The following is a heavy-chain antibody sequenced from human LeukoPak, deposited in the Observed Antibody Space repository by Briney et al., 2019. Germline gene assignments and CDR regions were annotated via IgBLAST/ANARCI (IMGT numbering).Heavy chain of an antibody. CDR3: ATGVLRYFDWWNY. V-gene: IGHV1-24*01. CDR2: FDPEDGET. D-gene: IGHD3-9*01. J-gene: IGHJ4*02. CDR1: VYTLTELS. Sequence: ASVKVSCKVSVYTLTELSMHWVRQAPGKGLEWMGGFDPEDGETIYAQKFQGRVTMTEDTSTDTAYMELSSLRSEDTAVYYCATGVLRYFDWWNYWGQGTLVTVSS.